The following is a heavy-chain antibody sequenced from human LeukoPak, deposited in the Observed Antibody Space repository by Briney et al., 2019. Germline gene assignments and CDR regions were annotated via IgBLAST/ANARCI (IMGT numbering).Heavy chain of an antibody. CDR1: GFTFSSYA. CDR2: VSASGIST. CDR3: AKKGQFSRTNYYFDY. Sequence: GGSLRLSRAASGFTFSSYAMGWVRQAPGKGLEWVSGVSASGISTYYEDSVKGRFTISRDNSKNTLYLQMNSLRAEDTAIYYCAKKGQFSRTNYYFDYWGQGTLVTVSS. V-gene: IGHV3-23*01. J-gene: IGHJ4*02. D-gene: IGHD5-24*01.